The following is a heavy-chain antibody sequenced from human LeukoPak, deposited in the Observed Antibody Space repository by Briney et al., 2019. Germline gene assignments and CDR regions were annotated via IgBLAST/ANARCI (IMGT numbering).Heavy chain of an antibody. D-gene: IGHD2-2*01. CDR1: GFTFSSYS. J-gene: IGHJ4*02. Sequence: GGSLRLSCAASGFTFSSYSMNWVRQAPGKGLEWVSSISSSSSYIYYADSVKGRFTISRDNAKNSLYLQMNSLRAEDTAVYYCARASTICSSTSCYDYWGQGTLVTVSS. V-gene: IGHV3-21*04. CDR2: ISSSSSYI. CDR3: ARASTICSSTSCYDY.